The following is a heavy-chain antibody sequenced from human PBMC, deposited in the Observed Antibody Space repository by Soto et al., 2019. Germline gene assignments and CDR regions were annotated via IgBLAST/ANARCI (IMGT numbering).Heavy chain of an antibody. Sequence: WTWIRLSPGRKLEWIGNLHYKGITNYNPSLEGRVSISLDTARKELSLRLTSVTAADTAVYYCAREKDLILGGYALDTWGQGTMVTVSS. CDR2: LHYKGIT. V-gene: IGHV4-59*01. D-gene: IGHD2-8*02. CDR3: AREKDLILGGYALDT. J-gene: IGHJ3*02.